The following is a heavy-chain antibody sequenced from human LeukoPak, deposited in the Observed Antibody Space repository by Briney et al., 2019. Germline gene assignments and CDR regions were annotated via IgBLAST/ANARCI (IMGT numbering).Heavy chain of an antibody. CDR3: VRGSSGWYSIDY. Sequence: SETLSLTCTVSGGSISSYYWSWIRQPAGKGLEWIGRIYSSGSTNYSPSLKSRVTMSVDTSKNQFSLKLSSVTAADTAVYYCVRGSSGWYSIDYWGQGTLVTVSS. CDR2: IYSSGST. D-gene: IGHD6-19*01. J-gene: IGHJ4*02. CDR1: GGSISSYY. V-gene: IGHV4-4*07.